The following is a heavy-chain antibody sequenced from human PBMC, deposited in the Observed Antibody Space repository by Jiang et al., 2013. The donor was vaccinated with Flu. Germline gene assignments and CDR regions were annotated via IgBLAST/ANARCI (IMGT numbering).Heavy chain of an antibody. D-gene: IGHD3-22*01. Sequence: RLSCAASGFTFSSYWMHWVRQAPGKGLVWVSRINSDGSSTSYADSVKGRFTISRDNAKNTLYLQMNSLRAEDTAVYYCARWYYYDSSGYYSNAFDIWGQGTMVTVSS. CDR1: GFTFSSYW. V-gene: IGHV3-74*01. CDR2: INSDGSST. J-gene: IGHJ3*02. CDR3: ARWYYYDSSGYYSNAFDI.